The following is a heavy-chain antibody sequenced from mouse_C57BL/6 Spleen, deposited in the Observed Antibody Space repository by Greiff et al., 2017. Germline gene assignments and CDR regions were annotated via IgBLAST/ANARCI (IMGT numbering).Heavy chain of an antibody. J-gene: IGHJ3*01. CDR3: VRENYGYDWFAY. CDR2: IRSKSSNYAT. CDR1: GFTFNTYA. Sequence: EVQLVESGGGLVQPKGSLKLSCAASGFTFNTYAMHWVRQAPGKGLEWVARIRSKSSNYATYYADSVKDRFTISRDDSQSMLYLQMNNLKTEDTAMYYCVRENYGYDWFAYWGQGTLVTVSA. V-gene: IGHV10-3*01. D-gene: IGHD2-2*01.